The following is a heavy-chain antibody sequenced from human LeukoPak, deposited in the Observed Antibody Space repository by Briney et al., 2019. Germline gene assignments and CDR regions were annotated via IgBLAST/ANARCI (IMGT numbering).Heavy chain of an antibody. CDR2: FYYSGST. CDR3: ARAFYCSSTSCYPMSNWFDP. J-gene: IGHJ5*02. D-gene: IGHD2-2*01. V-gene: IGHV4-39*07. CDR1: GGSISSSPYY. Sequence: SETLSLTCTVSGGSISSSPYYWAWIRQPPGKGLEWIGSFYYSGSTYYNPSLKSRVTISVDTSKNQFSLKLSSVTAADTAVYYCARAFYCSSTSCYPMSNWFDPWGQGTLVTVSS.